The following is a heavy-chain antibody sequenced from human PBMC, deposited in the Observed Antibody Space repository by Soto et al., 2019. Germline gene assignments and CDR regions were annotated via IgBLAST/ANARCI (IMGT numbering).Heavy chain of an antibody. CDR1: GYTFTSYG. J-gene: IGHJ6*02. Sequence: ASVKVSCKASGYTFTSYGISWVRQAPGQGLEWMGWISAYNGSTNYAQKLQGRVTMTTDTSTSTAYMELRSLRSDDTAVYYCARDCSGGSCYSYYYYGMDVWGQGTTVTVSS. V-gene: IGHV1-18*04. CDR2: ISAYNGST. CDR3: ARDCSGGSCYSYYYYGMDV. D-gene: IGHD2-15*01.